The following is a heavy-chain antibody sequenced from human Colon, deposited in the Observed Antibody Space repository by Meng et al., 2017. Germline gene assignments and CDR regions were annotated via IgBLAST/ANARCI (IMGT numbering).Heavy chain of an antibody. CDR3: ARVPTTVDPFES. D-gene: IGHD4-23*01. V-gene: IGHV4-4*02. J-gene: IGHJ4*02. CDR2: IYQSGST. Sequence: QLQLQESGPGLVKPSETLSLTCTVSGGSISSNNWWSWVRQSPGRGLEWIGEIYQSGSTNYSPSLKSRVTISLDKSKNQFSLKVSYMTAADTAVYFCARVPTTVDPFESWGQGTLVTVSS. CDR1: GGSISSNNW.